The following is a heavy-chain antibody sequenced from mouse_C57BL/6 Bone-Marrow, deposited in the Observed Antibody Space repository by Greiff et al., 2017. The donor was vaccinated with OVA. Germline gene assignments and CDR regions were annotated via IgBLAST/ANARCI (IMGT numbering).Heavy chain of an antibody. CDR2: INPNNGGT. CDR1: GYTFTDYN. J-gene: IGHJ1*03. Sequence: EVKLQESGPELVKPGASVKIPCKASGYTFTDYNMDWVKQSHGKSLEWIGDINPNNGGTIYNQKFKGKATLTVDKSSSTAYMELRSLTSEDTAVYYCARRSTTVVYWYFDVWGTGTTVTVSS. V-gene: IGHV1-18*01. CDR3: ARRSTTVVYWYFDV. D-gene: IGHD1-1*01.